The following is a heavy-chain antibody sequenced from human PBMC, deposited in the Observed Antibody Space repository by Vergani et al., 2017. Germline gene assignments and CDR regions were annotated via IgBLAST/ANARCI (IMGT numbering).Heavy chain of an antibody. CDR3: ARGTLYCSSTSCSNWFDP. CDR1: GFTVSSNY. J-gene: IGHJ5*02. D-gene: IGHD2-2*01. CDR2: ISSSGTYI. Sequence: EVQLVESGGGLIQPGGSLRLSCAASGFTVSSNYMSWVRQAPGKGLEWVSSISSSGTYIYYADSVKGRFTISRDTAKNSLYLQMNSLRAEDTAVYHCARGTLYCSSTSCSNWFDPWGQGTLVSVSS. V-gene: IGHV3-21*04.